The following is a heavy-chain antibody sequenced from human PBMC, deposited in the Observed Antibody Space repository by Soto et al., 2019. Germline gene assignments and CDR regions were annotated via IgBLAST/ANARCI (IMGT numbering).Heavy chain of an antibody. J-gene: IGHJ4*02. V-gene: IGHV3-30*18. D-gene: IGHD3-16*01. Sequence: QGQLVESGGGVVHPGTSLRLSCAASKFTFNSYGMYWVRQAPGKGLEWLAYILYDGTKTYYADTVKGRFTISRDNSKNTLYLQMASLRVEDTAVYYCVKDLAHMADFWGQGTRVTVSS. CDR2: ILYDGTKT. CDR3: VKDLAHMADF. CDR1: KFTFNSYG.